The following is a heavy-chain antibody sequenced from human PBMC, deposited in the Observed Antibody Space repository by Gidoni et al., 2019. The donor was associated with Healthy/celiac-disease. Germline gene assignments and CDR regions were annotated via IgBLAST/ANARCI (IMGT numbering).Heavy chain of an antibody. CDR1: GYTFTSYY. D-gene: IGHD5-12*01. Sequence: QVQLVQSGAEVKKPGASVKVSCKASGYTFTSYYMHWVRQATGQGLEWMGIINPSGGSTSYAQKFQGRVTMTRDTSTSTVYMELSSLRSEDTAVYYCARDKDIVATPGAGAFDIWGQGTMVTVSS. V-gene: IGHV1-46*01. CDR2: INPSGGST. J-gene: IGHJ3*02. CDR3: ARDKDIVATPGAGAFDI.